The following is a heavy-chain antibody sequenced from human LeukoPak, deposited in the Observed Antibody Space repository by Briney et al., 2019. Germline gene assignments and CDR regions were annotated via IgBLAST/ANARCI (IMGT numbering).Heavy chain of an antibody. J-gene: IGHJ3*02. CDR1: GFTFSYAW. D-gene: IGHD3-16*01. CDR3: TTFGSDAFDI. V-gene: IGHV3-15*01. Sequence: GGSLRLSCAASGFTFSYAWMNWVRQAPGKGLEWVGRITSNSDGGTTDYAAPVKGRFTISRDDSKHTLYLQMNSLKTEDTAVYYCTTFGSDAFDIWGQGTMVTVSS. CDR2: ITSNSDGGTT.